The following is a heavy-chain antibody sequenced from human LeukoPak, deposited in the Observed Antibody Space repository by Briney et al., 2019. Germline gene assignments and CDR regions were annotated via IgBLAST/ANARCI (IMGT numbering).Heavy chain of an antibody. CDR2: ISSNGGST. Sequence: GGSLRLSCAASGFTFSSYAMHWVRQAPGKGLEYVSAISSNGGSTYYANPVKGRFTISRDNSKNTLYLQMGSLRAEDMAVYYCARDLLPSRGGVPAAIGNWFDPWGQGTLVTVSS. D-gene: IGHD2-2*02. CDR3: ARDLLPSRGGVPAAIGNWFDP. V-gene: IGHV3-64*01. J-gene: IGHJ5*02. CDR1: GFTFSSYA.